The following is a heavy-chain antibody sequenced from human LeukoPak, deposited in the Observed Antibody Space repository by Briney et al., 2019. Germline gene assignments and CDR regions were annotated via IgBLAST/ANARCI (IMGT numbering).Heavy chain of an antibody. CDR3: ARATPNDYAPYTDAFDI. CDR2: INPNSGGT. V-gene: IGHV1-2*06. D-gene: IGHD2-2*01. Sequence: ASVKVSCKASGYTFTGYYMQWVRQAPGQGLEWMGRINPNSGGTNYAQKFQGRVTMTRDTSISTAYMELSRLRSDDTAVYYCARATPNDYAPYTDAFDIWGQGTMVTVSS. J-gene: IGHJ3*02. CDR1: GYTFTGYY.